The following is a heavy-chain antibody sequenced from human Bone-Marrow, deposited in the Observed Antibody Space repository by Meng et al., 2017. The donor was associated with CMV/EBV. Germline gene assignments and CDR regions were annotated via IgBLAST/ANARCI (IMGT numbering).Heavy chain of an antibody. J-gene: IGHJ6*02. V-gene: IGHV3-30*02. CDR3: AKGRGSSGDDYYYYYGMDV. Sequence: GESLKISCAASGFTFSDYGMNWVRQAPGKGLEWVAFIWYDGSNKYYADSVKGRFTISRDKSKNTLYLQMNSLRAEDTAVYYYAKGRGSSGDDYYYYYGMDVWGQGNTVNVSS. CDR2: IWYDGSNK. D-gene: IGHD6-13*01. CDR1: GFTFSDYG.